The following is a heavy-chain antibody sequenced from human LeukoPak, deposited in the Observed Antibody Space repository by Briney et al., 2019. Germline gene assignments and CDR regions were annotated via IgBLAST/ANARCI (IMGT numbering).Heavy chain of an antibody. V-gene: IGHV4-39*07. D-gene: IGHD3-22*01. J-gene: IGHJ5*02. CDR3: SRPLYYYDSRGYDL. CDR1: GGSITSSSYY. CDR2: IYYSGST. Sequence: SETLSLTCTVSGGSITSSSYYWAWVRQPPGKGLEWIGSIYYSGSTSYNPSLKSRVTISIDTSKNQFSLMMNSVTAADTAVVYLSRPLYYYDSRGYDLWGQGNLVTVSS.